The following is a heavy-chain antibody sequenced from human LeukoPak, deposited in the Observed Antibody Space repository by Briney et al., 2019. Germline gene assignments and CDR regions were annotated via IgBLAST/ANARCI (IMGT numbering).Heavy chain of an antibody. D-gene: IGHD3-10*01. CDR1: GGSISSSSYY. Sequence: SETLSLTCTVSGGSISSSSYYWGWIRQPPGKGLEWIGSIYYSGSTYYNPSLKSRVTISVDPSKNQFSLKLSSVTAADTAVYYCARLYGSGSYYFGPWGQGTLVTVSS. J-gene: IGHJ5*02. V-gene: IGHV4-39*01. CDR3: ARLYGSGSYYFGP. CDR2: IYYSGST.